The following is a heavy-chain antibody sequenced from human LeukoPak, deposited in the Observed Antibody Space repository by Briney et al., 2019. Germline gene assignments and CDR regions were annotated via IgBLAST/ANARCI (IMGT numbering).Heavy chain of an antibody. D-gene: IGHD3-16*01. J-gene: IGHJ4*02. CDR2: INHSGST. CDR1: GGSFRGYY. CDR3: ARRNAHQRGEFSY. V-gene: IGHV4-34*01. Sequence: SETLSLTCAFYGGSFRGYYWSWIRQPPGKGLEWIGGINHSGSTNYNPSLKSRVTISVDTSKNQFSLNLSSVTAADTAVYYCARRNAHQRGEFSYCGQGTLVTVSS.